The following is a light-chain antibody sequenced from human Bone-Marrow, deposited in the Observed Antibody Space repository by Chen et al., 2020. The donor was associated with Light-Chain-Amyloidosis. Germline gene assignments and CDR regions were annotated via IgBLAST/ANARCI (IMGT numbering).Light chain of an antibody. V-gene: IGLV2-14*01. J-gene: IGLJ1*01. CDR3: SSYTITNTLV. CDR2: EII. Sequence: QSALTQPASVSGSPGQTINISCTGTSSEVGGDNHVSWYQQHPDQAPKLIIYEIINRPSWVPDPFSGSKSDNTASLTISRLQTEDEADYFGSSYTITNTLVFGSGTRVTVL. CDR1: SSEVGGDNH.